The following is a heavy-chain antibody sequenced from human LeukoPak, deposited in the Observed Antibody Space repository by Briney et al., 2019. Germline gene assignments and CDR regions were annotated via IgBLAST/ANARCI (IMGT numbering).Heavy chain of an antibody. CDR2: ISSSGSTI. CDR3: ARDWSVRGVIGYYYYGMDV. CDR1: GFTFSSYE. J-gene: IGHJ6*04. D-gene: IGHD3-10*01. Sequence: GGSLRLSCAGSGFTFSSYEMNWVRQAPGKGLEWVSYISSSGSTIYYADSVKGRFTISRDNAKNSLYLQMNSLRAEDTAVYYCARDWSVRGVIGYYYYGMDVWGKGTTVTVSS. V-gene: IGHV3-48*03.